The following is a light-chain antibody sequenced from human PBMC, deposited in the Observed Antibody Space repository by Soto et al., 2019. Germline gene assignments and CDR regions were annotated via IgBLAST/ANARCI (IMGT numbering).Light chain of an antibody. CDR1: QGISTY. V-gene: IGKV1-39*01. CDR3: QQCHRYLT. CDR2: AAS. J-gene: IGKJ1*01. Sequence: DIQMTQSPSSLSASVGDRVTINCRASQGISTYLNWYQQKPGKAPKLLIYAASSLQSGVPSRFSGSGSGTEFTLTISSLQPDDIATYYCQQCHRYLTFGQGTKVDI.